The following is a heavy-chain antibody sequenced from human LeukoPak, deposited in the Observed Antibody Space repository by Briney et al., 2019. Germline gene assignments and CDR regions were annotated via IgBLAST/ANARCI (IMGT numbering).Heavy chain of an antibody. V-gene: IGHV3-66*01. J-gene: IGHJ2*01. Sequence: TGGSLRLSCAASGFTFSDYYMTWIRQAPGKGLEWVSIIYSGGRTYYSDSLKGRFSISRDNFNNTLFLQMNSLRVEDTAVYYCAKSRARWYFDLWGRGTLVTVSS. CDR1: GFTFSDYY. CDR2: IYSGGRT. D-gene: IGHD5-24*01. CDR3: AKSRARWYFDL.